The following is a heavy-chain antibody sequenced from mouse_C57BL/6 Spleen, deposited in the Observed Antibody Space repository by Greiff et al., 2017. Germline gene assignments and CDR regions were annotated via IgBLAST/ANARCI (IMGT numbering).Heavy chain of an antibody. Sequence: DVMLVESGGGLVQPGGSMKLSCVASGFTFSNYWMNWVRQSPEKGLEWVAQIKLKSGNYATNYAESVKGRFTISRDDSKSSVYLQMSNLRAEDTGIYYCATGSSLAWFAYWGQGTLVTVSA. CDR3: ATGSSLAWFAY. CDR2: IKLKSGNYAT. V-gene: IGHV6-3*01. J-gene: IGHJ3*01. D-gene: IGHD1-1*01. CDR1: GFTFSNYW.